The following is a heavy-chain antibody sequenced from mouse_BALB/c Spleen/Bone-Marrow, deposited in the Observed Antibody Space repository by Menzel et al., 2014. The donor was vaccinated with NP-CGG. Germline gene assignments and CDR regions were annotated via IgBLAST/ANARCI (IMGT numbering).Heavy chain of an antibody. D-gene: IGHD4-1*01. CDR3: TRTGTGYFDY. CDR1: GFTFSHYW. V-gene: IGHV6-6*02. J-gene: IGHJ2*01. CDR2: IRLKSNNYAT. Sequence: EVQRVESGGGLVQPGESMKLSCVVSGFTFSHYWMNWVRQSPEKGLEWVAEIRLKSNNYATHYAESVKGRFTISRDDSKSSVYLQMNNLRAEDTGIYYCTRTGTGYFDYWGQGTTLTVSS.